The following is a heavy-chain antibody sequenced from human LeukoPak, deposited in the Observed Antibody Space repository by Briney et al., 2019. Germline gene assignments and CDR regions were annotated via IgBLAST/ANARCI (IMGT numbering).Heavy chain of an antibody. CDR1: GGSISSYY. V-gene: IGHV4-59*08. CDR3: ARHSRRFWSGYYKNYYYYYMDV. CDR2: IYYSGST. J-gene: IGHJ6*03. D-gene: IGHD3-3*01. Sequence: SETRSLTCTVSGGSISSYYWSWIRQPPGKGLEWIGYIYYSGSTNYNPSLKSRVTISVDTSKNQFSLKLSSVTAADTAVYYCARHSRRFWSGYYKNYYYYYMDVWGKGTTLTVSS.